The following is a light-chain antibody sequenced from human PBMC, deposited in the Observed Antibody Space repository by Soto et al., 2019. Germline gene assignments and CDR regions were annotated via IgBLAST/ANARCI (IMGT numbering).Light chain of an antibody. Sequence: QSALTQPRSVSGSPGQSVTISCTGTTRDVGAYNYVSWFQRHPGKAPKLIIYDVDVRPSGVPHRFSGSTSGNTASLTISGLQAEDEADYYCCSYAGSYTFLVFGGGTKVTVL. CDR3: CSYAGSYTFLV. V-gene: IGLV2-11*01. CDR1: TRDVGAYNY. CDR2: DVD. J-gene: IGLJ2*01.